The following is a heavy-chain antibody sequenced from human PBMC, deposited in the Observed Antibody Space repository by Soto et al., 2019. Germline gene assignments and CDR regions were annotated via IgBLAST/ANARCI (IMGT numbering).Heavy chain of an antibody. Sequence: SVKVSFNSAVGPVSSYAISLVRQAPGQGLEWTRWIIHIFGTANYAQNFQGRVTITADKSTSTAYMDLSSLRSEDTAVYYCARWLTIFGVVPKGSWDQPFTWFDPWGQGTMVTVSS. J-gene: IGHJ5*02. CDR2: IIHIFGTA. D-gene: IGHD3-3*01. CDR1: VGPVSSYA. CDR3: ARWLTIFGVVPKGSWDQPFTWFDP. V-gene: IGHV1-69*06.